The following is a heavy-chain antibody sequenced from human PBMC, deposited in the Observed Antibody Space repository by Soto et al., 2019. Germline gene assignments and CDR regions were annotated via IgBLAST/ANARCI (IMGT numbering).Heavy chain of an antibody. CDR1: GFTFSNAW. D-gene: IGHD6-13*01. J-gene: IGHJ4*02. CDR3: TTVGASYQDSSSWYDY. Sequence: GESLKISCAASGFTFSNAWMSWVRQAPGKGLEWVGRIKSKTDGGTTDYAAPVKGRFTISRDDSKNTLYLQMNSLKTEDTAVYYCTTVGASYQDSSSWYDYWGQGTLVTVSS. V-gene: IGHV3-15*01. CDR2: IKSKTDGGTT.